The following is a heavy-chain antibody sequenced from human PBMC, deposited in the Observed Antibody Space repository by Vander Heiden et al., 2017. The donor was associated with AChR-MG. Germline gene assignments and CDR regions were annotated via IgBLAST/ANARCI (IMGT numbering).Heavy chain of an antibody. CDR1: EFTFSSYG. CDR2: IKKDGSDK. V-gene: IGHV3-7*01. Sequence: EVQLVESGGGLVQPGGSLRLSCAASEFTFSSYGMSWVRQAPGKGLEWVATIKKDGSDKYYVDSVKGRFTISRDNAKNSLYLQMNSLRAEDTAVYYCARDGWVDVVFFDYWGQGILVTVSS. CDR3: ARDGWVDVVFFDY. J-gene: IGHJ4*02. D-gene: IGHD2-2*03.